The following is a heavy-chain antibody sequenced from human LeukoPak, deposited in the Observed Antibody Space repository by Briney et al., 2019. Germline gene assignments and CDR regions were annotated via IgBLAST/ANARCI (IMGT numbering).Heavy chain of an antibody. CDR2: INSDGSST. Sequence: GGSLTLSCAASGFTFSSYWMHWVRQAPGKGPVWVSRINSDGSSTSYAGSVKGRFTISRDNAKNTLYLQMNSLRAEDTAVYYCARDRDYSGYDLFDYWGQGTLVTVSS. CDR1: GFTFSSYW. V-gene: IGHV3-74*01. J-gene: IGHJ4*02. D-gene: IGHD5-12*01. CDR3: ARDRDYSGYDLFDY.